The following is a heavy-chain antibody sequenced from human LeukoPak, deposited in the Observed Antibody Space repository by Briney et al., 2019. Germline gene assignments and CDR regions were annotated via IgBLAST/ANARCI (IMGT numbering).Heavy chain of an antibody. CDR3: ARGRRDGYESLPLDY. D-gene: IGHD5-24*01. CDR1: GGSISSSSYY. V-gene: IGHV4-39*07. CDR2: IYYSGST. J-gene: IGHJ4*02. Sequence: PSETLSLTCTVSGGSISSSSYYWGWIRQPPGKGLEWIGSIYYSGSTYYNPSLKSRVTISVDTSKNQFSLKLSSVTAADTAVYYCARGRRDGYESLPLDYCGQGTLVTVSS.